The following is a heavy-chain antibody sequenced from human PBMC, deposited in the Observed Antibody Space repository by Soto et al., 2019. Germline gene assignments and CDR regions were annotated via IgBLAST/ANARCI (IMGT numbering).Heavy chain of an antibody. CDR2: IIPIFGTA. J-gene: IGHJ4*02. CDR1: GGTFSSYA. D-gene: IGHD3-16*01. Sequence: QVQLVQSGAEVKKPGSSVKVSCKASGGTFSSYAISWVRQAPGQGLEWMGGIIPIFGTANYAQKFQGRVTITADESTSTAYMELSSLRSEDPAVYYCAREPGDPPGQVSFGFDYWGQGNLVTVSS. V-gene: IGHV1-69*01. CDR3: AREPGDPPGQVSFGFDY.